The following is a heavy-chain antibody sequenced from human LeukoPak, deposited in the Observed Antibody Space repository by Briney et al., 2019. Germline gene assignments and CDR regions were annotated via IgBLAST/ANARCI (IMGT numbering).Heavy chain of an antibody. V-gene: IGHV4-34*01. CDR3: ARLLCKLMVYAPRGWYFDL. CDR1: GGSFSGYY. Sequence: SETLSLTCAVYGGSFSGYYWSWIRQPPGKGLEWIGEINHSGSTNYNPSLKSRVTISVDTSKNQFSLKLSSVTAADTAVYYCARLLCKLMVYAPRGWYFDLWGRGTLVTVSS. D-gene: IGHD2-8*01. J-gene: IGHJ2*01. CDR2: INHSGST.